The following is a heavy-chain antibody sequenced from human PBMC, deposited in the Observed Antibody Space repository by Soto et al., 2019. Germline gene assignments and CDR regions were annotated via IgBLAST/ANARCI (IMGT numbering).Heavy chain of an antibody. D-gene: IGHD3-9*01. CDR2: LSNCGST. Sequence: QLQLQESGPGLVKPSETMSLTCTVSGGSISSSSYYWGWIRQPPGKGLEWIGILSNCGSTCYNPSLKRRVTISVYMSKNQVTLKLSCVTAADTAVYYCARHGVLYYDIFSHNQYGEYYFDYWGQGTLVTVSS. CDR3: ARHGVLYYDIFSHNQYGEYYFDY. V-gene: IGHV4-39*01. CDR1: GGSISSSSYY. J-gene: IGHJ4*02.